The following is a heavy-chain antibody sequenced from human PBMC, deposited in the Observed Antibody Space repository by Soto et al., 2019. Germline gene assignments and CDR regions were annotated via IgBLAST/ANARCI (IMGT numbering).Heavy chain of an antibody. J-gene: IGHJ4*02. D-gene: IGHD5-12*01. CDR1: GYTFTSYY. CDR2: INPSGGST. CDR3: ARGLYSGPGELLGY. Sequence: QVQLVQSGAEVKKPGASVKVSCKASGYTFTSYYMHWVRQAPGQGLEWMGIINPSGGSTSYAQKFPGRVTMTGDTSTSTVYMELSSLSSEETAVYYCARGLYSGPGELLGYWGQGTLVTVS. V-gene: IGHV1-46*03.